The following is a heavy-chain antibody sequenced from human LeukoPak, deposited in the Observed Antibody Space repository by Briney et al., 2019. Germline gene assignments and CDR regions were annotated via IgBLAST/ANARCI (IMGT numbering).Heavy chain of an antibody. Sequence: ASVKVSCKASGYTFTNYYMHWVRQAPGQGIEWMGRINPNSGGTNYEKKFQGRVTITTDETKRTDYMELSSLRSEDTAVYYCASPGLGYYDFWSGYYDDYYYMDVWGKGTTVTVSS. V-gene: IGHV1-2*06. CDR2: INPNSGGT. CDR3: ASPGLGYYDFWSGYYDDYYYMDV. CDR1: GYTFTNYY. D-gene: IGHD3-3*01. J-gene: IGHJ6*03.